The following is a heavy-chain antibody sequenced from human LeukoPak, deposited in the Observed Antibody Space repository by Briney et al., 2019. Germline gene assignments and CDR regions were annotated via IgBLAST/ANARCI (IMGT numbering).Heavy chain of an antibody. V-gene: IGHV4-39*01. D-gene: IGHD3-3*01. J-gene: IGHJ4*02. CDR3: ARAPSLGFLEWLLPPDY. Sequence: SETLSLTCIVSGGSISSGAYYWAWIRQPPGKGLEWIGSIYSTGSTYKNPSLKSRVTISIDTSKNQFSLKLSSVTAADTAVYYCARAPSLGFLEWLLPPDYWGQGTLVTVSS. CDR1: GGSISSGAYY. CDR2: IYSTGST.